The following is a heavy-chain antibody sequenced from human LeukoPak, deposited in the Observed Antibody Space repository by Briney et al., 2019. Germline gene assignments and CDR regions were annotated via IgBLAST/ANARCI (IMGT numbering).Heavy chain of an antibody. V-gene: IGHV3-48*04. CDR2: ISSGSSTI. J-gene: IGHJ5*02. Sequence: GGSLRLSCAASGFTFSSYSMNWVRQAPGKGLQWVSYISSGSSTIYYADSVKGRFTMSRDNAKNSLYLQMNSLRAEDTAVYYCARARQSYCGGDCYRGGWLDPWGQGTLVTVSS. CDR1: GFTFSSYS. CDR3: ARARQSYCGGDCYRGGWLDP. D-gene: IGHD2-21*02.